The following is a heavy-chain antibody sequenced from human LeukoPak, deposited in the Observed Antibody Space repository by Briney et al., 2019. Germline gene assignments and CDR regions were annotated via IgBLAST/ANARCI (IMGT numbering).Heavy chain of an antibody. CDR2: ISGSGGST. Sequence: GGSLRLSCAASGFTFSSYAMSWVRQAPGKGLEWVSAISGSGGSTYYADSVKGRFTISRDNSKSTLYLQMNSLRAEDTAVYYCAKDHGYSGYVVSDYWGQGTLVTVSS. CDR1: GFTFSSYA. J-gene: IGHJ4*02. V-gene: IGHV3-23*01. D-gene: IGHD5-12*01. CDR3: AKDHGYSGYVVSDY.